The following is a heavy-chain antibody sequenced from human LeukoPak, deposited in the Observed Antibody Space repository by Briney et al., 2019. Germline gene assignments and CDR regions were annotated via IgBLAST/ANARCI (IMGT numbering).Heavy chain of an antibody. CDR1: GFTFSSYA. Sequence: GGSLRLSCAASGFTFSSYAMSWVRQAPGKGLEWVSAISGSGGGTYYADSVKGRFTISRDNSKNTLYLQMNSLRAEDTAVYYCAKDPDIVVVPAALDYWGQGTGVSVSS. J-gene: IGHJ4*02. V-gene: IGHV3-23*01. D-gene: IGHD2-2*01. CDR2: ISGSGGGT. CDR3: AKDPDIVVVPAALDY.